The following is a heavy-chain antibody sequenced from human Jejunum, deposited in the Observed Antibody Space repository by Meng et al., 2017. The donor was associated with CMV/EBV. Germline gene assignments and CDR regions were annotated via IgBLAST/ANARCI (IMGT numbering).Heavy chain of an antibody. CDR3: AKWLAEQSVFHY. V-gene: IGHV3-23*01. CDR2: IYGSGHER. CDR1: GFTFHAYT. D-gene: IGHD1/OR15-1a*01. J-gene: IGHJ4*02. Sequence: CAASGFTFHAYTMTWVRQAPGKGLEWVSHIYGSGHERHYADSVKGRFTISRDNSRNTLYLEMNSLRTEDTAVYFCAKWLAEQSVFHYWGQGTLVTVSS.